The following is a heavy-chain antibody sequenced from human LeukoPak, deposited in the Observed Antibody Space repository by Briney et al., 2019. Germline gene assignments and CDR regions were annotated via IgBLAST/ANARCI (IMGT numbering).Heavy chain of an antibody. D-gene: IGHD4-17*01. CDR3: AREGFYGDYAAFDY. V-gene: IGHV4-4*02. J-gene: IGHJ4*02. CDR1: GGSISSSNW. Sequence: SGTLSLTCAVSGGSISSSNWWSWVRQPPGKGLEWIGEIYESGTTNYNPSLKSRVTISVDKSKNQFSLKLSSVTAADTAMYYCAREGFYGDYAAFDYWGQGTLVTVSS. CDR2: IYESGTT.